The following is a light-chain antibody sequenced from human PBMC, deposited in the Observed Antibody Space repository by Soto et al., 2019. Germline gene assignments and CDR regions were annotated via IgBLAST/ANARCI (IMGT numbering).Light chain of an antibody. CDR1: QSISSY. V-gene: IGKV1-39*01. J-gene: IGKJ4*01. CDR2: AAS. Sequence: DIQMTQSPSSLSASVGDRVTITCRASQSISSYLNWYQQKPGKAPKLLIYAASSLQSGVPSRFSGSGSGTDFTLTISSLKPEDFATYYCQQSYSNPLTLGGGTKVDIK. CDR3: QQSYSNPLT.